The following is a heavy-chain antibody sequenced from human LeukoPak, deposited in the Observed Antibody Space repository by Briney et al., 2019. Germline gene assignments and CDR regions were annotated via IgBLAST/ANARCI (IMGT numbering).Heavy chain of an antibody. CDR3: ARVGYYYHY. V-gene: IGHV3-7*01. CDR1: GFPFSSYW. D-gene: IGHD3-22*01. CDR2: IKQDGSEK. J-gene: IGHJ4*02. Sequence: GGSLRLSCAASGFPFSSYWMSWVRQAPGKGLEWVATIKQDGSEKDFVDSVKGRFTISRDNAKNSLYLQMNSLRAEDTALYYCARVGYYYHYWGQGTLVTVSS.